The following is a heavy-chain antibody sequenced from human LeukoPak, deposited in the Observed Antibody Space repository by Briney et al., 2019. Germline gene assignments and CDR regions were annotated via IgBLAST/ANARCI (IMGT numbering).Heavy chain of an antibody. CDR3: AGAPHSKGPHRAGITIFGVVIMSGDGMDV. CDR2: IIPIFGTA. V-gene: IGHV1-69*13. Sequence: SVKVSCKASGGTFSSYAISWVRQAPGQGLEWMGGIIPIFGTANYAQKFQGRVTITADESTSTAYMELSSLRSEDTAVYYCAGAPHSKGPHRAGITIFGVVIMSGDGMDVWGQGTTVTVSS. CDR1: GGTFSSYA. J-gene: IGHJ6*02. D-gene: IGHD3-3*01.